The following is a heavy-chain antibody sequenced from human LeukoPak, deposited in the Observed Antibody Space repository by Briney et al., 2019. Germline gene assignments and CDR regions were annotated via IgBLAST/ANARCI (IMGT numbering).Heavy chain of an antibody. CDR3: ARGVLGTQIDY. V-gene: IGHV4-4*02. D-gene: IGHD1-14*01. CDR2: IYHSGSP. Sequence: PSETLSLTCAVSGGSISSNNWWGWVRQPPGKGLEWIGEIYHSGSPNYNPSLKSRVTISVDKSRNHFSLNLSSVTAADTAVYYCARGVLGTQIDYWGQGTLVTVSS. J-gene: IGHJ4*02. CDR1: GGSISSNNW.